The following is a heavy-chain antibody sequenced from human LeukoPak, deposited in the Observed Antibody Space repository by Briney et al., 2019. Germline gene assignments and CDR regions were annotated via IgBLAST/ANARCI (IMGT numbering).Heavy chain of an antibody. J-gene: IGHJ3*02. CDR3: ARGRDIVVVPAAILQVGAFDI. Sequence: PGASVKVSCKASGGTFSSYAISWVRQAPGQGLEWMGGIIPIFGKANYAQKFKGRVTITTDESTSTAYMELSSLRSEDTAVYYCARGRDIVVVPAAILQVGAFDIWGQGTMVTVSS. CDR1: GGTFSSYA. V-gene: IGHV1-69*05. D-gene: IGHD2-2*02. CDR2: IIPIFGKA.